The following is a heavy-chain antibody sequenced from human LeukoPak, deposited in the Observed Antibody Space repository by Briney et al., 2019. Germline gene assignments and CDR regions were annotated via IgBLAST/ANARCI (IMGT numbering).Heavy chain of an antibody. J-gene: IGHJ6*04. CDR1: GYTFTSYG. CDR2: ISAYNGNT. CDR3: ARDRKTWVTMVRGVIIVYGMDV. D-gene: IGHD3-10*01. Sequence: ASVKVSCKASGYTFTSYGISWVRQAPGQGLEWMGWISAYNGNTNYAQKLQGRVTMTTDTSTSTAYMELRSLRSDDTAVYYCARDRKTWVTMVRGVIIVYGMDVWGKGITVTVSS. V-gene: IGHV1-18*04.